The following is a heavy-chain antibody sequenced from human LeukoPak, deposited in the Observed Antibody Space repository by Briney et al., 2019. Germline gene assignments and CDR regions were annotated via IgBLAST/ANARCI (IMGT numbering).Heavy chain of an antibody. D-gene: IGHD6-13*01. J-gene: IGHJ4*02. CDR1: GFTFSIYS. Sequence: GGSLRLSCAVSGFTFSIYSMHWVRQAPGKGLEWVSSISSGSDYIYYADSVKGRFTISRDNSKNTLYLQMNSLRAEDTAVYYCAKEPRRIAAAGSRRFDYWGQGTLVTVSS. CDR2: ISSGSDYI. CDR3: AKEPRRIAAAGSRRFDY. V-gene: IGHV3-21*04.